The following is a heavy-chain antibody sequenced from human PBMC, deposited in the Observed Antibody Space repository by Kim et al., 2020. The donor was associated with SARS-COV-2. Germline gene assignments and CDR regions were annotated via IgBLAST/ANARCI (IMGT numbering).Heavy chain of an antibody. J-gene: IGHJ6*02. V-gene: IGHV3-23*01. CDR3: AKDLFNYDILTDYYNTYYFYGMDV. D-gene: IGHD3-9*01. Sequence: GGSLRLSCAASGFIFRSFAMSWVRQAPGKGLEWVSVISDSGGSTYYAESVKGRFTISRDNSKNTLFLQMNSLRAEDTAVYYCAKDLFNYDILTDYYNTYYFYGMDVWGQGTTVTVSS. CDR2: ISDSGGST. CDR1: GFIFRSFA.